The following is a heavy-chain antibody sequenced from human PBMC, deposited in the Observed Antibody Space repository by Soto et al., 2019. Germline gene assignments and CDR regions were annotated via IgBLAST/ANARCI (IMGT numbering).Heavy chain of an antibody. J-gene: IGHJ4*02. D-gene: IGHD4-17*01. Sequence: EVQLLESGGGLVQPGGSLRLSCAASGFTFSSYAMSWVRQAPGKGLEWVSAISGSGGSTYYADSVKGRFTISRDNSKNTLDLQMNSLRAEDTAVYYCARLYGDYSYFDYWGQGTLVTVSS. CDR1: GFTFSSYA. CDR2: ISGSGGST. V-gene: IGHV3-23*01. CDR3: ARLYGDYSYFDY.